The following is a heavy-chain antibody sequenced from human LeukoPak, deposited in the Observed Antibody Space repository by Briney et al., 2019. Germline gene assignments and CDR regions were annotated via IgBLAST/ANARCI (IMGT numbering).Heavy chain of an antibody. V-gene: IGHV4-38-2*01. CDR3: ARAAYCGGDCYLFDY. CDR1: GFTFSDYY. Sequence: GSLRLSCAASGFTFSDYYMSWIRQAPGKGLEWIGSIYYSGSTYYNSSLKSRVTISVDTSKNQFSLKLSSLTAADTAVYYCARAAYCGGDCYLFDYWGQGTLVTVFS. D-gene: IGHD2-21*02. J-gene: IGHJ4*02. CDR2: IYYSGST.